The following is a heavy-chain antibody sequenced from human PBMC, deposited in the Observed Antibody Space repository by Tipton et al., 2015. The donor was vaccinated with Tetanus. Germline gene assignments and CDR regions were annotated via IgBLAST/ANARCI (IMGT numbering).Heavy chain of an antibody. CDR1: GEALGSGDYF. D-gene: IGHD3-10*01. CDR2: INSLGST. J-gene: IGHJ5*02. Sequence: GEALGSGDYFWSWLRQSPGGGLEWIGYINSLGSTWYNPSLKSRVTISVDSSKNQFSLKLRSAAAADTAIYFCARSAPYRFGSESLSPWFDPWGQGMLVTVSS. CDR3: ARSAPYRFGSESLSPWFDP. V-gene: IGHV4-30-4*01.